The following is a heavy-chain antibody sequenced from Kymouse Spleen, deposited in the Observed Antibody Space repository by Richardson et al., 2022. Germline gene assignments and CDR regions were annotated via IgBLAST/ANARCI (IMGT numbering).Heavy chain of an antibody. CDR3: ARVDYGSGSYYNGNWFDP. J-gene: IGHJ5*02. CDR2: INHSGST. D-gene: IGHD3-10*01. CDR1: GGSFSGYY. V-gene: IGHV4-34*01. Sequence: QVQLQQWGAGLLKPSETLSLTCAVYGGSFSGYYWSWIRQPPGKGLEWIGEINHSGSTNYNPSLKSRVTISVDTSKNQFSLKLSSVTAADTAVYYCARVDYGSGSYYNGNWFDPWGQGTLVTVSS.